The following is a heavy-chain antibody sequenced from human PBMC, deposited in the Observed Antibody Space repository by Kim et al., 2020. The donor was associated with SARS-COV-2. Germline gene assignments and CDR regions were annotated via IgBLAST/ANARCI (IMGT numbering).Heavy chain of an antibody. V-gene: IGHV3-30*18. D-gene: IGHD4-17*01. CDR3: AKDPTTVTYYFDY. Sequence: GGSLRPSCAASGFTFSSYGMHWVRQAPGKGLEWVAVISYDGSNKYDADSVKGRFTISRDNSTNTLYLQMNSLRAEDTAVYYCAKDPTTVTYYFDYWGQGTLVTVSS. J-gene: IGHJ4*02. CDR2: ISYDGSNK. CDR1: GFTFSSYG.